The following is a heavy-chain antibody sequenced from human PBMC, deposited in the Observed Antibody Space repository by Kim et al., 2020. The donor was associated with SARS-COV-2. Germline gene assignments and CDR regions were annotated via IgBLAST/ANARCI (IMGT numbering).Heavy chain of an antibody. CDR2: ISGNGGST. V-gene: IGHV3-23*01. D-gene: IGHD6-13*01. J-gene: IGHJ2*01. CDR3: AKDSSAAGTWANWYFDL. CDR1: GITFSSYA. Sequence: GGSLRLSCAASGITFSSYAMSWVRQAPGKGLEWVSAISGNGGSTYYADSVKGRFTISRDNSKNTLYLQMNSLRAADTAVYYCAKDSSAAGTWANWYFDLWGRGTLVTVSS.